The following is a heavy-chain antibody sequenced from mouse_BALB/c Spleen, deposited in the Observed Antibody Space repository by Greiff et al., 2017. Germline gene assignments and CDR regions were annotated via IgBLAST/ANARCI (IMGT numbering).Heavy chain of an antibody. Sequence: EVNVVESGGGLVKPGGSLKLSCAASGFTFSSYAMSWVRQTPEKRLEWVASISSGGSTYYPDSVKGRFTISRDNARNILYLQMSSLRSEDTAMYYCARHYYGPPYWGQGTLVTVSA. J-gene: IGHJ3*01. CDR2: ISSGGST. CDR3: ARHYYGPPY. CDR1: GFTFSSYA. D-gene: IGHD1-2*01. V-gene: IGHV5-6-5*01.